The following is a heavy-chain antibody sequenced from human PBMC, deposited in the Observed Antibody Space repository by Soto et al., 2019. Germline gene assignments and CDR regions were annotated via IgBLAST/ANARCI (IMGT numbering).Heavy chain of an antibody. J-gene: IGHJ4*02. CDR1: GASISSGGCS. Sequence: QLQLQESGSGQVKPSQTLSLTCAVSGASISSGGCSWRCLRQPPGKCLEWIGYIYHSGSTYYNPSLKSRVTISVDRSKNQFSLKLSSVTAADTAVYYCARAGGLGAVAVDYWGQGTLVTVSS. CDR2: IYHSGST. CDR3: ARAGGLGAVAVDY. D-gene: IGHD6-19*01. V-gene: IGHV4-30-2*01.